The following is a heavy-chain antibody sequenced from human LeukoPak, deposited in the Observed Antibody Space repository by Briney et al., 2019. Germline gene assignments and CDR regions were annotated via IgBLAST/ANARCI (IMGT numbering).Heavy chain of an antibody. V-gene: IGHV4-30-4*01. CDR2: IYHSGST. CDR1: GGSISSGDYY. CDR3: ARTYYYGSGGPDWFDP. Sequence: SQTLSLTCTVSGGSISSGDYYWRWIRQPPGKGLEWIGYIYHSGSTYYNPSLKSRVTISVDTSKNQFSLKLSSVTAADTAVYYCARTYYYGSGGPDWFDPWGQGTLVTVSS. D-gene: IGHD3-10*01. J-gene: IGHJ5*02.